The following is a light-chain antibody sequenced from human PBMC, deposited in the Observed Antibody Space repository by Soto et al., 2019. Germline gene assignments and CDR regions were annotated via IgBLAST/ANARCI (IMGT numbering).Light chain of an antibody. CDR2: DAS. CDR3: QQRSYPIT. J-gene: IGKJ5*01. V-gene: IGKV3-11*01. CDR1: QSVSSY. Sequence: EIVLTQSPATLSLSPGERATLYCRASQSVSSYLAWYQQKPGQAPRLLIYDASNRATGIPARFSGSGSGSDFTLTISSLEPEDFAVYYCQQRSYPITFGQGTRLEIK.